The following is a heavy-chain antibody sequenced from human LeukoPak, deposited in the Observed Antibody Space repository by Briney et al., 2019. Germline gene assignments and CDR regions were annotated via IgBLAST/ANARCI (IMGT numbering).Heavy chain of an antibody. D-gene: IGHD3-3*01. CDR1: GGSISSSSYY. CDR3: ARHGNYDFTDH. CDR2: IYYSGST. J-gene: IGHJ4*02. Sequence: PSETLSLTCTVSGGSISSSSYYWGWIRQPPGKGLEWIGSIYYSGSTYYNPSLKSRVTISVDTSKNQFSLKLSSVTAADTAVYYCARHGNYDFTDHWGQGTLVTVSS. V-gene: IGHV4-39*01.